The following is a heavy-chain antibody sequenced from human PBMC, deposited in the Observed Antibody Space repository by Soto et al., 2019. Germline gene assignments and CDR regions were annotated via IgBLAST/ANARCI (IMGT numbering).Heavy chain of an antibody. CDR1: GLTFISYA. CDR2: ISNSGRST. J-gene: IGHJ4*02. Sequence: GGSLRLSCAASGLTFISYAMSWGRQAPGKGLEWVSHISNSGRSTKYADSVKGRFTISRDNSKNTLYLQMNSLRAEDTAIYYCAKDALAYYDFWSWGQGTLVTVSS. V-gene: IGHV3-23*01. D-gene: IGHD3-3*01. CDR3: AKDALAYYDFWS.